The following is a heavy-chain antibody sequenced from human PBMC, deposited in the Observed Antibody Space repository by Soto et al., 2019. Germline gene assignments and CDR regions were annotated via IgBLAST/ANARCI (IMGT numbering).Heavy chain of an antibody. CDR2: IIPIFGTA. D-gene: IGHD1-7*01. V-gene: IGHV1-69*12. Sequence: QVQLVQSGAEVKKPGSSVKVSCKASGGTFSSYAISLVRQAPGQGLEWMGGIIPIFGTANYAQKFQGRVTITADESTSTAYMERSSLRSEDTAVYYCAGPPELTRIYYYYGMDVWGQGTTVTVSS. CDR3: AGPPELTRIYYYYGMDV. CDR1: GGTFSSYA. J-gene: IGHJ6*02.